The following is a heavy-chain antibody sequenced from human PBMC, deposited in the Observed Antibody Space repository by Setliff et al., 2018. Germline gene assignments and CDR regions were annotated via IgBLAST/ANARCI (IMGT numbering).Heavy chain of an antibody. CDR1: GGSITRSNW. D-gene: IGHD6-19*01. CDR3: AKLLSYNSGWKNWFDP. Sequence: SETLSLTCAVSGGSITRSNWWSWVRQSPGKGLEWIGEIYHSGSTSYNPSLKSRVTISIDTFKSQFSLKLSSVTAADTAVYYCAKLLSYNSGWKNWFDPWGQGTLVTVSS. J-gene: IGHJ5*02. V-gene: IGHV4-4*02. CDR2: IYHSGST.